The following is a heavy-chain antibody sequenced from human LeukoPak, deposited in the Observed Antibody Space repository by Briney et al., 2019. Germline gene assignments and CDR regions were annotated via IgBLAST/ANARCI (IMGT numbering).Heavy chain of an antibody. CDR2: INPSGGST. V-gene: IGHV1-46*01. CDR3: ATERWQLVPPTANWFDP. CDR1: GYTFTSYY. D-gene: IGHD6-6*01. J-gene: IGHJ5*02. Sequence: ASVKVSCKASGYTFTSYYMHWVRQAPGQGLEWMGIINPSGGSTSYAQKFQGRVTMTRDTSTSTVYMELSSLRSEDTAVYYCATERWQLVPPTANWFDPWGQGTLVTVSS.